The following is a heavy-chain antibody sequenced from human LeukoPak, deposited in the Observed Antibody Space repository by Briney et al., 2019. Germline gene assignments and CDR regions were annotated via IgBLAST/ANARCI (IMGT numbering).Heavy chain of an antibody. CDR1: GGSISSGDYY. CDR3: ARDSGDLWLGERINNWFDP. D-gene: IGHD3-10*01. V-gene: IGHV4-30-4*01. Sequence: SETLSLTCTVSGGSISSGDYYWSWIRQPPGKGLGWIGYIYYSGSTYYNPSLKSRVTISVDTSKNQFSLKLSSVTAADTAVYYCARDSGDLWLGERINNWFDPWGQGTLVTVSS. J-gene: IGHJ5*02. CDR2: IYYSGST.